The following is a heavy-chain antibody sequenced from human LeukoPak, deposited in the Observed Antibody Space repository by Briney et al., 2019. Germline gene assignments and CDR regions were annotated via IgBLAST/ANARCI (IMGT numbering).Heavy chain of an antibody. D-gene: IGHD4-17*01. CDR3: AREAVTRSYFDY. V-gene: IGHV3-53*01. CDR1: GFTFGDYA. J-gene: IGHJ4*02. CDR2: IFSGGST. Sequence: PGGSLRLSCTTSGFTFGDYAMSWVRQAPGKGLEWVSIIFSGGSTYYADSVKGRFTISRDNSKNTLYLQMNSLRAEDTAVYYCAREAVTRSYFDYWGQGTLVTVSS.